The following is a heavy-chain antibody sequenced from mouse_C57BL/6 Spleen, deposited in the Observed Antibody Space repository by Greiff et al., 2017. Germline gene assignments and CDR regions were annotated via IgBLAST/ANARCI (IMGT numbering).Heavy chain of an antibody. CDR3: ARDNYYGSSPFDY. V-gene: IGHV5-4*01. Sequence: VLLVESGGGLVKPGGSLKLSCAASGFTFSSYAMSWVRQTPEKRLEWVATISDGGSYTYYPDNVKGRFTISRDNAKNNLYLQMSHLKSEDTAMYYCARDNYYGSSPFDYWGQGTTLTVSS. CDR2: ISDGGSYT. J-gene: IGHJ2*01. D-gene: IGHD1-1*01. CDR1: GFTFSSYA.